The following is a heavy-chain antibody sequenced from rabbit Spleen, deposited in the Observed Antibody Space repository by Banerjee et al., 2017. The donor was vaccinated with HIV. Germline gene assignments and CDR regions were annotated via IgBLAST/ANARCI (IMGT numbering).Heavy chain of an antibody. V-gene: IGHV1S40*01. Sequence: QSLEESGGDLVKPGASLTLTCTASGLDLSSRCWICWVRQAPGKGLEWIACIDVAKSGDTYYASWATGRFTISRTSSITVTLQMTSLTAADTATYFCARDLIGIIGWNFYLWGQGTLVTVS. CDR2: IDVAKSGDT. CDR1: GLDLSSRCW. CDR3: ARDLIGIIGWNFYL. J-gene: IGHJ6*01. D-gene: IGHD1-1*01.